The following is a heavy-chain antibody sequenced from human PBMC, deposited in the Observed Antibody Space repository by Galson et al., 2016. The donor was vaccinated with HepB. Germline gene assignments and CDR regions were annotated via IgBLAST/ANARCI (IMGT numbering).Heavy chain of an antibody. Sequence: SLRLSCAASGFTFSSYSMNWVRQAPGKGLEWVSYISSGAIYYSDSVKGRFTISRDNAKNSLYLQMNSLRAEDTAVYYCARDHLWAFDYWGQSKWYFDLWGRGTLVTVAS. CDR2: ISSGAI. D-gene: IGHD3-9*01. V-gene: IGHV3-48*04. CDR1: GFTFSSYS. J-gene: IGHJ2*01. CDR3: ARDHLWAFDYWGQSKWYFDL.